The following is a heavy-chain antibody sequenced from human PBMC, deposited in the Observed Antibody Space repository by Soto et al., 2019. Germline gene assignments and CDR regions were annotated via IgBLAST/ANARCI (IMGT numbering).Heavy chain of an antibody. V-gene: IGHV4-39*01. Sequence: SETLSLTCTVSGGSISSSNYYWGWIRQPPGKGLEWIGSIYYGGSTYYNPSLNSRVTISVDTSKNQFSLKLSSVTAADTAVYYCAVVVAATPWPDAFDIWGQGTMVT. CDR2: IYYGGST. J-gene: IGHJ3*02. D-gene: IGHD2-15*01. CDR3: AVVVAATPWPDAFDI. CDR1: GGSISSSNYY.